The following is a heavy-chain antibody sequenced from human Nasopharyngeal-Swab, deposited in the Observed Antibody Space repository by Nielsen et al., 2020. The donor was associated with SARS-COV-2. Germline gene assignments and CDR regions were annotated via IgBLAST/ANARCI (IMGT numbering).Heavy chain of an antibody. V-gene: IGHV3-15*07. Sequence: GESLKISCAASGFTFNNAWMNWVRQAPGKGLEWVGRIKSKTDGGTTDYAAPVKGRFTVSRDDSKNTLYLQMNSLKTEDTAVYYCTTDFPSQYFYYYMDVWGKGTTVTVSS. CDR3: TTDFPSQYFYYYMDV. CDR1: GFTFNNAW. J-gene: IGHJ6*03. CDR2: IKSKTDGGTT.